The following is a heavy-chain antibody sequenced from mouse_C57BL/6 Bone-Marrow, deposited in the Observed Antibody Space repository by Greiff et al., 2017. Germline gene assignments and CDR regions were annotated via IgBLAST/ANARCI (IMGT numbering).Heavy chain of an antibody. V-gene: IGHV5-16*01. Sequence: EVKVEESEGGLVQPGSSMKLSCTASGFTFSDYYMAWVRQGPGKGLEWVANINYDGSSTYYLDSLKSRFIISRDNATNILYLQMSSLKSEDTAAYYCARITTVNGYFDVWGTGTTVTVSS. CDR1: GFTFSDYY. D-gene: IGHD1-1*01. CDR3: ARITTVNGYFDV. J-gene: IGHJ1*03. CDR2: INYDGSST.